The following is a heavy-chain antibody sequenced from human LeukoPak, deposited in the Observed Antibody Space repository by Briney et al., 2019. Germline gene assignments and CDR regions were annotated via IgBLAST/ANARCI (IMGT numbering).Heavy chain of an antibody. D-gene: IGHD6-13*01. V-gene: IGHV3-48*03. Sequence: GGPLRLSCAASGFTFNSYELNWVRQAPGRGLEGVSYINSCGSTIYYADSVKGRFTISRDNAKNSLYLQMNSLRAEDTAVYYCARGRSSSWYEFLDNWFDPWGQGTLVTVSS. CDR2: INSCGSTI. CDR3: ARGRSSSWYEFLDNWFDP. J-gene: IGHJ5*02. CDR1: GFTFNSYE.